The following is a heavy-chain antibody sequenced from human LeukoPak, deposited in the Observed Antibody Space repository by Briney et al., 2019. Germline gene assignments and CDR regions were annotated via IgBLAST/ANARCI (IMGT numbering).Heavy chain of an antibody. V-gene: IGHV3-7*01. CDR3: ARVWCSSTNSYAACIQH. CDR2: IKQDGSET. D-gene: IGHD2-2*01. Sequence: GGSLRLSCAASGFTFSRHWMSWVRQAPGKGLEWVANIKQDGSETYYVDSVKGRFTISRDNAQNSLYLQMNNLRAEDTAVYYCARVWCSSTNSYAACIQHWGQGTLVTVSS. J-gene: IGHJ1*01. CDR1: GFTFSRHW.